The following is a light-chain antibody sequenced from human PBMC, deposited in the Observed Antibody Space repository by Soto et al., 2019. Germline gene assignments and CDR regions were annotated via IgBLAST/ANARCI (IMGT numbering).Light chain of an antibody. Sequence: QSALTQPASVSGSPGQSITISCTGTSSDVGGYNYVSWYQQHPGKAPKLMIYEVSNRPSGVSNRFSGSKSGKTASLTISGLQAEDEADYYCSSYTSSSFYVFGTGTKLTVL. J-gene: IGLJ1*01. CDR1: SSDVGGYNY. V-gene: IGLV2-14*01. CDR3: SSYTSSSFYV. CDR2: EVS.